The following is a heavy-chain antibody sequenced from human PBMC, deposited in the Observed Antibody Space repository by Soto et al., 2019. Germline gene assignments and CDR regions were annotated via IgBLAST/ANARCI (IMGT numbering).Heavy chain of an antibody. CDR1: GGTFSSYA. CDR2: IIPIFGTA. Sequence: SVKVSCKASGGTFSSYAISWVRQAPGQGLEWMGGIIPIFGTANYAQKFQGRVTITADKSTSTAYMELSSLRSEDTAVYYCARGRFVVVPAAVAYYYYGMDVWGQGTTVTVSS. V-gene: IGHV1-69*06. D-gene: IGHD2-2*01. CDR3: ARGRFVVVPAAVAYYYYGMDV. J-gene: IGHJ6*02.